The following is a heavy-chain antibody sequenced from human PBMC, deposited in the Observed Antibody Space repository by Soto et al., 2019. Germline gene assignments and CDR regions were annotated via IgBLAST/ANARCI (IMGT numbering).Heavy chain of an antibody. J-gene: IGHJ4*02. D-gene: IGHD3-22*01. CDR1: GFTFSSYA. CDR3: AKDDRLLIVVVITFDY. V-gene: IGHV3-23*01. CDR2: ISGSGGST. Sequence: GGSLRLSCAASGFTFSSYAMSWVRQAPGKGLEWVSAISGSGGSTYYADSVKGRFTISRDNSKNTLYLQMNSLRAEDTAVYYCAKDDRLLIVVVITFDYWGQGTLVAVSS.